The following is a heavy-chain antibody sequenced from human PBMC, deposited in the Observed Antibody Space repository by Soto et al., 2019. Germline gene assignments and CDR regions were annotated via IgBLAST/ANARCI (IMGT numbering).Heavy chain of an antibody. CDR2: IYYSGST. Sequence: WETLSLTCTFSVGSISSSSYYCGWIRQPPGKGLEWIGSIYYSGSTYYNPSLKSRVTISVDTSKNQFSLKLSSVTAADTAVYYCARQYYHSSGYSIEYWGQGTLFTVS. V-gene: IGHV4-39*01. J-gene: IGHJ4*02. CDR1: VGSISSSSYY. CDR3: ARQYYHSSGYSIEY. D-gene: IGHD3-22*01.